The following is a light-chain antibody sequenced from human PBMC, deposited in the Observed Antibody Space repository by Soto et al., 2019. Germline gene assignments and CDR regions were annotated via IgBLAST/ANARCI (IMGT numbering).Light chain of an antibody. CDR1: QSLVHSDGKTY. Sequence: EIVMTQTPLSSPVTFGQPASISCRSSQSLVHSDGKTYLSWLQQRQGQPPRLXIYKSSNRLSGVPDRFSGSGAGTDFTLKISRVEAEDIGTDYCMQALESTLTLGGGTKVDIK. J-gene: IGKJ4*01. CDR3: MQALESTLT. CDR2: KSS. V-gene: IGKV2-24*01.